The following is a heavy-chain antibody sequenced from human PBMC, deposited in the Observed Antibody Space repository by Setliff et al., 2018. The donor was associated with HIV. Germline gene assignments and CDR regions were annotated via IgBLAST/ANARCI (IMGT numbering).Heavy chain of an antibody. J-gene: IGHJ4*01. CDR1: GFNFKTYG. CDR3: ASFFGDYGY. CDR2: IGSSNHGI. V-gene: IGHV3-48*04. Sequence: GGSLRLSCAASGFNFKTYGMTWVRQAPGKGLDWVAHIGSSNHGIHYTASVQGRFTVSRDNANNLLFLEMNNLRVEDTAVYYWASFFGDYGYWGHGTQVTVSS. D-gene: IGHD3-10*01.